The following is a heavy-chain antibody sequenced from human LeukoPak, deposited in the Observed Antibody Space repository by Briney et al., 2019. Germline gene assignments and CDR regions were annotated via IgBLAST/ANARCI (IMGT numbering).Heavy chain of an antibody. D-gene: IGHD3-16*01. CDR2: FYYSGIT. CDR3: ARGGGGGS. J-gene: IGHJ5*02. Sequence: PSDTLSLTCTVSGGSISSSGYFWGWIRQPPGKGLEWIASFYYSGITYYNPSLNSRATISVDTPQNRFSLKLTSVTAADTAGYFFARGGGGGSWGQGTLVTVSS. CDR1: GGSISSSGYF. V-gene: IGHV4-39*01.